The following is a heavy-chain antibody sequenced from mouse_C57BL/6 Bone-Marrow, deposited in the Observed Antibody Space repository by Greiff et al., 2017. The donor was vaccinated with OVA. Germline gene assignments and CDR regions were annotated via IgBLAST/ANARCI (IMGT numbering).Heavy chain of an antibody. CDR2: IRNKANGYTT. V-gene: IGHV7-3*01. D-gene: IGHD1-1*01. CDR1: GFTFTDYY. Sequence: EVHLVESGGGLVQPGGSLSLSCAASGFTFTDYYMSWVRQPPGTALEWLGFIRNKANGYTTEYSASVKGRFTISRDNSQSILYLQMNALRAEDSATYYCARPYYYGSSYDAMDYWGQGTSVTVSS. CDR3: ARPYYYGSSYDAMDY. J-gene: IGHJ4*01.